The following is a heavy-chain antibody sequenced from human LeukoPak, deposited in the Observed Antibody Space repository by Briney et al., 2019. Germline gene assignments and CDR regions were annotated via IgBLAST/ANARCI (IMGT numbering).Heavy chain of an antibody. Sequence: PGGSLRLSCAATGLSVSSNFMSWVRQAPGKGLEWISYINNDGLTMYYADSVRGRFAISRDSAKNSLYLQMNSLRVEDTAVYYCARRLDYWGQGTLVTVSS. V-gene: IGHV3-48*01. CDR3: ARRLDY. CDR2: INNDGLTM. CDR1: GLSVSSNF. J-gene: IGHJ4*02.